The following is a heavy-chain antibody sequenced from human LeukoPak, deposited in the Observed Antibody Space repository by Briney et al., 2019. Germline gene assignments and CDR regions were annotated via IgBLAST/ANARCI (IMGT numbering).Heavy chain of an antibody. CDR2: IYQSGTT. Sequence: PSETLSLTCSVSGYSISSGSFYWSWVRQLPGKGLEWIGTIYQSGTTYYNPSLKSRVTISVDTSKNQFSLNLTSVTAADTAVYYCARRVVTGSSYYFDYWGQGTLVTVSS. V-gene: IGHV4-38-2*02. D-gene: IGHD3-9*01. CDR3: ARRVVTGSSYYFDY. CDR1: GYSISSGSFY. J-gene: IGHJ4*02.